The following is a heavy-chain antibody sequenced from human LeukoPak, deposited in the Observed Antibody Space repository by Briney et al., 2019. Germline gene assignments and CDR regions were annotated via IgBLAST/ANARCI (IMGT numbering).Heavy chain of an antibody. CDR2: TSAYNGNT. J-gene: IGHJ4*02. CDR1: GYTFTSYG. Sequence: ASVKVSCKASGYTFTSYGISWVRQAPGQGLEWMGWTSAYNGNTNYAQKLQGRVTMTTDTSTSTAYMELRSLRSDDTAVYYCARDIPPDYGDYDDFDYWGQGTLVTVSS. D-gene: IGHD4-17*01. V-gene: IGHV1-18*01. CDR3: ARDIPPDYGDYDDFDY.